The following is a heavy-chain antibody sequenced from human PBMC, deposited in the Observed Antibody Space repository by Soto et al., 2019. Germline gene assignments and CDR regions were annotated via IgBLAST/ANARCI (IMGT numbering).Heavy chain of an antibody. J-gene: IGHJ4*02. CDR1: GLTFRSYW. D-gene: IGHD2-21*01. V-gene: IGHV3-74*03. CDR3: VRDMQLWRLDS. Sequence: PGGSLSLSCAASGLTFRSYWMHWVRQAPGKGLVWVSRINTDGSVAMYVYSVKGRFTISRDNAKNTLYLHMNSLRAEDTAVYYCVRDMQLWRLDSWGQGT. CDR2: INTDGSVA.